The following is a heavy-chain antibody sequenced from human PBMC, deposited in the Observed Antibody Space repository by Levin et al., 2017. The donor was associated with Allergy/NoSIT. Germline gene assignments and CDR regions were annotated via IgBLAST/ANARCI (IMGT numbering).Heavy chain of an antibody. CDR1: GFTFNNVW. CDR3: ITVSLGEPH. V-gene: IGHV3-15*07. Sequence: KPGESLKISCAASGFTFNNVWMNWVRQAPGKGLEWVGLIKKKTDGGTTDYAAPVKGRFTISRDDSINTLYLQMNSLKTEDTAMYYCITVSLGEPHWGQGTRVTVSS. J-gene: IGHJ4*02. D-gene: IGHD3-10*01. CDR2: IKKKTDGGTT.